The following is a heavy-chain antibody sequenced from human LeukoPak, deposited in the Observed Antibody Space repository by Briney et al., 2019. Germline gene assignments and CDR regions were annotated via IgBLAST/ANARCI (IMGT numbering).Heavy chain of an antibody. CDR1: GASITTYY. V-gene: IGHV4-59*01. CDR3: ARDILDVGATHYFDY. Sequence: KSSETLSLTCTVSGASITTYYWSWIRQPPGKGLEYIGQTHSSGSANYNPSLKSRVAMSLDASKNQFSLTVSSVTAADTAIYYCARDILDVGATHYFDYWGQGSLLTVSS. J-gene: IGHJ4*02. CDR2: THSSGSA. D-gene: IGHD1-26*01.